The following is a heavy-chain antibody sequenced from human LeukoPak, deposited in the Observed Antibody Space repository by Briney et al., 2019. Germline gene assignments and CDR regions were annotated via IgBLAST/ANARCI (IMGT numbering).Heavy chain of an antibody. J-gene: IGHJ5*02. CDR3: ATSLGNWFDP. CDR1: GFTFSSYW. Sequence: PGGSLRLSCAASGFTFSSYWMHWVRHAPGKGMVWVSRINTDGSSTSYADSVKGRFTISRDNAKNTLYLQMNSLRAEDTAVYYCATSLGNWFDPWGQGTLVTVSS. V-gene: IGHV3-74*01. CDR2: INTDGSST. D-gene: IGHD2-2*01.